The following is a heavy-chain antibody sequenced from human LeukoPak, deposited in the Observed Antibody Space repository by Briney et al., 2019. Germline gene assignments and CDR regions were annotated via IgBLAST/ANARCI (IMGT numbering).Heavy chain of an antibody. CDR2: FDPEDGET. V-gene: IGHV1-24*01. CDR3: ATHDYGDYPLEY. Sequence: ASVKVSYKVSGYTLTELSMHWVRQAPGKGLEWMGGFDPEDGETIYAQKFQGRVTMTEDTSTDTAYMELSSLRSEDTAVYYCATHDYGDYPLEYWGQGTLVTVSS. J-gene: IGHJ4*02. D-gene: IGHD4-17*01. CDR1: GYTLTELS.